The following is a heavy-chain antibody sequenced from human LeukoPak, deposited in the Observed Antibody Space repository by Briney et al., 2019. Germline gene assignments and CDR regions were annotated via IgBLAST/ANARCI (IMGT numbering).Heavy chain of an antibody. CDR1: GFPFSSDA. Sequence: GGSLRLSCVGSGFPFSSDAMSWVRQAPGKGLEWVSVIYSGGSTYYADSVKGRFTISRDNSKNTLYLQMNSLRAEDTAVYYCARCYDSSALMLTYWGQGTLVTVSS. V-gene: IGHV3-53*01. D-gene: IGHD3-22*01. CDR2: IYSGGST. J-gene: IGHJ4*02. CDR3: ARCYDSSALMLTY.